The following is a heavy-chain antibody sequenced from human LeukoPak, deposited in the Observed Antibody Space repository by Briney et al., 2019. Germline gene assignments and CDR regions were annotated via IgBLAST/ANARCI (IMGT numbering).Heavy chain of an antibody. CDR2: IKQDGSEK. V-gene: IGHV3-7*01. D-gene: IGHD2-2*01. J-gene: IGHJ5*02. Sequence: SGGSLRLSCAASGFTFSSYWMSWVRQAPGKGLEWVANIKQDGSEKYYVDSVKGRFTISRDNAKNSLYLQMNSLRAEDTAVYYCAREPPRDIEVVPAAKAWFDPWGQGTLVTVSS. CDR1: GFTFSSYW. CDR3: AREPPRDIEVVPAAKAWFDP.